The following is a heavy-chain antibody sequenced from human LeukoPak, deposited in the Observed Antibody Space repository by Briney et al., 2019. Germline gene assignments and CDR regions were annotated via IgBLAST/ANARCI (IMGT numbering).Heavy chain of an antibody. CDR3: AKDRVGIAVALITPIDY. CDR2: ICGSGGST. CDR1: GFTLSNYA. D-gene: IGHD6-19*01. J-gene: IGHJ4*02. Sequence: GWSLRLSCAASGFTLSNYAMRSVRPPAGKGLAWVSAICGSGGSTYYADSVKGRFTISRDNSKNTLYLQMNSLRAEDTAVYYCAKDRVGIAVALITPIDYWGQGTLVTVSS. V-gene: IGHV3-23*01.